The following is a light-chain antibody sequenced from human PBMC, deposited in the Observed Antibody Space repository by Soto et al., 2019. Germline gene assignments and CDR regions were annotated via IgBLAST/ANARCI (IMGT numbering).Light chain of an antibody. CDR2: AAS. Sequence: DIQMTQSPSSLSASVGDRVTITCRARQTISSFLNWYQQKPGKAPKLLIYAASNLRSGVPSRFSGSGSGTEFTLTISTLQPEDFATYYCQQSYSTPRTFGQGTKVEIK. CDR3: QQSYSTPRT. J-gene: IGKJ1*01. V-gene: IGKV1-39*01. CDR1: QTISSF.